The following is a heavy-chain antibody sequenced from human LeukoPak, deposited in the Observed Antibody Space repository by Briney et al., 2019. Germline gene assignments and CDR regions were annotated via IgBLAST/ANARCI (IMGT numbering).Heavy chain of an antibody. J-gene: IGHJ4*02. CDR2: IIGSGAAT. Sequence: PGGSLRLSCAASGFTFSSYAMSWVRQAPGKGLEWVSRIIGSGAATYYADSVKGRFTIDRDNSKNTLSLQMNSLRAEDTAVYYCAKMSGDCSSTICSSFDYWGQGTLVTVAS. V-gene: IGHV3-23*01. CDR3: AKMSGDCSSTICSSFDY. D-gene: IGHD2-2*01. CDR1: GFTFSSYA.